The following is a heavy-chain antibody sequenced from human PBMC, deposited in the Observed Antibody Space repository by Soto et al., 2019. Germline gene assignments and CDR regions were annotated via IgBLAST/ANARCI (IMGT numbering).Heavy chain of an antibody. CDR3: ARDDYDSDY. CDR2: ISAYNGNT. CDR1: CYSFTSYG. Sequence: SGKVLCEASCYSFTSYGFSWVRQAPGQGLEWMGWISAYNGNTNYAQKLQGRVTMTTDTSTSTAYMELRSLRSDDTAVYYCARDDYDSDYWGQGTPVTVSS. J-gene: IGHJ4*02. V-gene: IGHV1-18*04. D-gene: IGHD3-22*01.